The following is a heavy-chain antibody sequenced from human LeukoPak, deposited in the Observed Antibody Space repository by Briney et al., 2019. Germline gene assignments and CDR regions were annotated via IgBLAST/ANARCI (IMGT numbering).Heavy chain of an antibody. CDR1: GFTFSSYE. Sequence: GRSLRLPCAASGFTFSSYEMNWVRQAPGKGLEWVSYISSSGSTIYYADSVKGRFTISRDNAKNSLYLQMNGLRAEDTAVYYCARSLVVGATYPYHWGQGTLVTVSS. V-gene: IGHV3-48*03. D-gene: IGHD1-26*01. J-gene: IGHJ5*02. CDR3: ARSLVVGATYPYH. CDR2: ISSSGSTI.